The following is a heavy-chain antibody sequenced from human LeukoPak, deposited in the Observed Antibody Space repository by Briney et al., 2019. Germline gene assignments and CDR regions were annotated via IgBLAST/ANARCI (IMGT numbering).Heavy chain of an antibody. D-gene: IGHD3-9*01. CDR1: GFTFSDYY. CDR3: ASMGGRLRYFDWLLPFDY. CDR2: ISSSSSYT. Sequence: GGSLRLSCAASGFTFSDYYMSWIRQAPGKGLEWVSYISSSSSYTNYADSVKGRFTIYRDNAKNSLYLQMNSLRAEDTAVCYCASMGGRLRYFDWLLPFDYWGQGTLVTVSS. J-gene: IGHJ4*02. V-gene: IGHV3-11*06.